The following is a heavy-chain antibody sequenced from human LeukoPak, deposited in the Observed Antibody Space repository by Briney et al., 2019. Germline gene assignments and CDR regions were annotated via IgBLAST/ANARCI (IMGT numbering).Heavy chain of an antibody. D-gene: IGHD6-6*01. Sequence: QPGRSLRLSCAASGFTFSSYGMHWVCQAPGKGLEWVAVIWYDGSNKYYADSVKGRFTISRDNSKNTLYLQMNSLRAEDTAVYYCAKDSDLSSSTWFDPWGQGTLVTVSS. J-gene: IGHJ5*02. CDR2: IWYDGSNK. CDR1: GFTFSSYG. V-gene: IGHV3-33*06. CDR3: AKDSDLSSSTWFDP.